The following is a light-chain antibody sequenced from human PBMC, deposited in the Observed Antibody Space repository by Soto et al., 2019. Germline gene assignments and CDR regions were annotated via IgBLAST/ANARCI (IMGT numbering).Light chain of an antibody. CDR2: VNSDGSH. V-gene: IGLV4-69*01. CDR3: QTWGTGILV. J-gene: IGLJ2*01. CDR1: SGHSDYA. Sequence: QLVLTQSPSASASLGASVKLTCTLSSGHSDYAIAWHQQQPQKGPRYVMKVNSDGSHRKGDGIPDRFSGSSSGAERYLTISSLQSEDEADYYCQTWGTGILVFGGGTKLTVL.